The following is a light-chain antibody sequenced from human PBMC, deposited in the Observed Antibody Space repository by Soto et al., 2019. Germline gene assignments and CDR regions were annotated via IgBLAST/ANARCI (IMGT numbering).Light chain of an antibody. CDR1: QGIGSY. Sequence: DIQLTQSPSFLSASVGDRVTITCRASQGIGSYLAGYQQKPGKAPKLLIYAASTLQSGVPSRFSGSGSGTEFTLTISSLQPEDFATYYCQQLNSYPRAFGGGTKVEIK. CDR2: AAS. J-gene: IGKJ4*01. CDR3: QQLNSYPRA. V-gene: IGKV1-9*01.